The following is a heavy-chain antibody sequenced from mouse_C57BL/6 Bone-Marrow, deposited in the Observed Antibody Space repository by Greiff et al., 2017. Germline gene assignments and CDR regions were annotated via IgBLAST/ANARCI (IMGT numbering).Heavy chain of an antibody. Sequence: QVQLQQSGAELVRPGASVKLSCKASGYTFTDYYINWVQQRPGQGLEWIARIYPGSGNTYYNEKFKGKATLTAEKSSSTAYMQLSSLTSEDSAVYFCARSDDYFDYWGQGTTLTVSS. J-gene: IGHJ2*01. V-gene: IGHV1-76*01. CDR1: GYTFTDYY. CDR3: ARSDDYFDY. CDR2: IYPGSGNT.